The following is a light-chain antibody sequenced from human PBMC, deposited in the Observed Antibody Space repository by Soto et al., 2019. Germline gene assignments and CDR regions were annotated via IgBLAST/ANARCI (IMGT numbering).Light chain of an antibody. CDR2: STN. Sequence: QSVLTQPPSTSGTPGQRVTIYCSGSRSNIGRSTVNWYQQLPGTAPKVLVYSTNQRPSGVPDRFSGSKSGTSASLAISGLQSEDEADYYCAAWDDTLSVWVFGGGTQLTVL. J-gene: IGLJ3*02. CDR1: RSNIGRST. V-gene: IGLV1-44*01. CDR3: AAWDDTLSVWV.